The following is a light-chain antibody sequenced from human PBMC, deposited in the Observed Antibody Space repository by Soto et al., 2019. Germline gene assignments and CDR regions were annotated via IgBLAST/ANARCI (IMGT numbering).Light chain of an antibody. J-gene: IGKJ2*01. V-gene: IGKV3-15*01. CDR1: QSVSSK. CDR3: QQYNNWPPYT. Sequence: EIVMTQSPATLSVSPGERATLSCRASQSVSSKLAWYQQKPGQAPRLLIYGASTRATGIPARFSGSGSGTELTLTISSLQSEDFAVYYCQQYNNWPPYTVGQGTKPEIK. CDR2: GAS.